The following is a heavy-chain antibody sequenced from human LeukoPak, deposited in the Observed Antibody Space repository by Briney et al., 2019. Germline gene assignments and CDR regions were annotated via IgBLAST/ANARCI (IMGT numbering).Heavy chain of an antibody. CDR1: GFTFSSYA. V-gene: IGHV3-64D*06. Sequence: GGSLRLSCSASGFTFSSYAMHWVRQAPGKGLEYVSGISINGGSPDYADSVKGRFTISRDNSKNTVYLQMSSLRAEDTAVYYCVKESRVVRGVIMDAFDMWGQGTMVTVSS. CDR2: ISINGGSP. CDR3: VKESRVVRGVIMDAFDM. D-gene: IGHD3-10*01. J-gene: IGHJ3*02.